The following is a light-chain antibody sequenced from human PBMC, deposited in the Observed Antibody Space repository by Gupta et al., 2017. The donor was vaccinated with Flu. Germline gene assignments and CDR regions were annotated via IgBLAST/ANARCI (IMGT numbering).Light chain of an antibody. CDR2: GNT. CDR3: QSFDSSLSGYV. CDR1: RSNIGANYD. Sequence: QSVLTQPPSVSGAPGQRVTISCTGPRSNIGANYDVHWYQQLPGTAPKLLIHGNTNRPSGVPDRFSGSKSGTSASLAITGLQAEDEADYYCQSFDSSLSGYVFGTGTRVTVL. V-gene: IGLV1-40*01. J-gene: IGLJ1*01.